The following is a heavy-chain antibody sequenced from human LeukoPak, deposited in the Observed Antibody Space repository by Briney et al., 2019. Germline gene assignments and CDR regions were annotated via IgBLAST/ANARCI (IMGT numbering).Heavy chain of an antibody. Sequence: SETLSLTCTVSGGSISSGDYYWTWIRQPPGKGLEWIGYIYHSGNTYYNPSLKSRVTISVDRSRNQFSLKLSSVTAADTAVYYCARHYTIFGVAGDWFDPWGQGTLVTVSS. D-gene: IGHD3-3*01. V-gene: IGHV4-30-2*01. J-gene: IGHJ5*02. CDR3: ARHYTIFGVAGDWFDP. CDR2: IYHSGNT. CDR1: GGSISSGDYY.